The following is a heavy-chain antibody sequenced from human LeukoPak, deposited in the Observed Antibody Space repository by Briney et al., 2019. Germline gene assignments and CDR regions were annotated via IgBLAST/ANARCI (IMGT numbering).Heavy chain of an antibody. D-gene: IGHD3-9*01. CDR3: AKEGYDILTAYYKSWHFDL. CDR1: GFTFSSYA. CDR2: ISGSGVTT. J-gene: IGHJ2*01. Sequence: PGGSLRLSCAASGFTFSSYAMSWVRQAPGKGLEWVSAISGSGVTTYSADSVKGRFTISRDNSKNTLYLQMNSLRAEDTALYYCAKEGYDILTAYYKSWHFDLWGRGTLVTVSS. V-gene: IGHV3-23*01.